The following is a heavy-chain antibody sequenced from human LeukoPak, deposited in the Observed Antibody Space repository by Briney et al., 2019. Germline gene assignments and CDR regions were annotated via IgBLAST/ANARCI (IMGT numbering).Heavy chain of an antibody. V-gene: IGHV1-2*02. Sequence: ASVKVSCKASGYTFTGYYMHWVRQAPGQGLEWMGWIHPNSGGTNYAQKFQGRVTMTRDTPISTAYMELSRLRSDDTAVYYCARDPGNGESDAFDIWGQGTMITVSS. CDR3: ARDPGNGESDAFDI. CDR2: IHPNSGGT. CDR1: GYTFTGYY. D-gene: IGHD3-10*01. J-gene: IGHJ3*02.